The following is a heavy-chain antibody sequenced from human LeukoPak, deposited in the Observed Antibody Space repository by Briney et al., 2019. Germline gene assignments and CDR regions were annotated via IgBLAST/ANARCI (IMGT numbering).Heavy chain of an antibody. V-gene: IGHV3-23*01. CDR2: ISGSGGST. CDR1: GSTFSSYA. Sequence: GGSLRLSCAASGSTFSSYAMSWVRQAPGKGLEWVSAISGSGGSTYYADSVKGRFTISRDNSKNTLYLQMNSLRAEDTAVYYCAKSLYYDFWSGPSTWGQGTLVTVSS. J-gene: IGHJ5*02. CDR3: AKSLYYDFWSGPST. D-gene: IGHD3-3*01.